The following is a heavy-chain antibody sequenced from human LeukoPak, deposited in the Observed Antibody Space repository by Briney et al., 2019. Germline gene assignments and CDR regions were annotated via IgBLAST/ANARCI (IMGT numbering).Heavy chain of an antibody. CDR2: IATNGGSI. J-gene: IGHJ4*02. Sequence: PGGSLRLSCSASGFTFSSFGMHWVRPAPGKGLEYVSSIATNGGSIVYADSVRGRFTISRDNSKNALYLQMSSLRPEDTAVYFCVKASEYYDYWGQGTLVTVSS. CDR3: VKASEYYDY. V-gene: IGHV3-64D*06. CDR1: GFTFSSFG. D-gene: IGHD3-10*01.